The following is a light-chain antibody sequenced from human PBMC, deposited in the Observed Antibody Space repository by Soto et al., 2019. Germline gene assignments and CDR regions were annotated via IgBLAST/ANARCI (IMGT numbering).Light chain of an antibody. CDR1: TGAVTSGHY. CDR3: LLADSGAVV. V-gene: IGLV7-46*01. CDR2: DTS. J-gene: IGLJ3*02. Sequence: HAVVTQEPSLTVSPGGTFTLTCGSSTGAVTSGHYPYWFQQKPGQAPRTLIYDTSNKHSWTPGRFSGSLLGGKAALTLSGAQPEDEADYYCLLADSGAVVFGGGTKLTVL.